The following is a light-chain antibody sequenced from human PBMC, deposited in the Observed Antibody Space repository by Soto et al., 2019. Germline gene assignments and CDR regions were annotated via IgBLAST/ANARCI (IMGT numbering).Light chain of an antibody. V-gene: IGLV2-14*01. Sequence: QSVPTQPASVSASPGQSITLSCTGTSSDVGGYNYVSWYQQQPGKAPKFMIYDVSNRPSGVSNRFSGSKSGNTASLTISGLQAEDEADYYCCSYKPTNTRQIVFGTGTKVTVL. CDR2: DVS. J-gene: IGLJ1*01. CDR3: CSYKPTNTRQIV. CDR1: SSDVGGYNY.